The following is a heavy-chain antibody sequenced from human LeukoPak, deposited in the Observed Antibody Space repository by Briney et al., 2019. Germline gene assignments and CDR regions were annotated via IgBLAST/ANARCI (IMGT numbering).Heavy chain of an antibody. CDR1: GFTFSSYV. Sequence: GGSLRLSCAASGFTFSSYVMRWVRQAPGKGLEWVSSISGSGGGTYYADSVKGRFTISRDNSKNTVYLQMNSLRAEDTAVYYCAKSYGSSGRQTDYWGQGTLVTVSS. D-gene: IGHD3-22*01. CDR2: ISGSGGGT. V-gene: IGHV3-23*01. CDR3: AKSYGSSGRQTDY. J-gene: IGHJ4*02.